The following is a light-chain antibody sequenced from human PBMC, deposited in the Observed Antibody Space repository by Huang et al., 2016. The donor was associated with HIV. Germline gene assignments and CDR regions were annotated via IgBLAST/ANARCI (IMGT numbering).Light chain of an antibody. CDR1: QDISTW. J-gene: IGKJ4*01. Sequence: DIQMTQSPSPVSASVGDKVTITCRASQDISTWLAWYQQKPGKTPKLLIFAASRLHDAVPPRFSGTGSGTSFTLTITNLQPDDFATYYCQQSDRFPLTFGGGTRVDIK. CDR3: QQSDRFPLT. V-gene: IGKV1-12*01. CDR2: AAS.